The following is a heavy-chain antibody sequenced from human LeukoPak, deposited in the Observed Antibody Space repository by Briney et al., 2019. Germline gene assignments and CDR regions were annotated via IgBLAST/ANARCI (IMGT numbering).Heavy chain of an antibody. Sequence: PSETLSLTCIVSGGSIGSSDYYWGWIRQPPGKGLECIGNIYYTGSTYYNPSLKSRVTISVDTSKNQFSLQLISVTAADTAVYYCARRGAKKNSNYGLLHYWGQGALVTVSS. CDR3: ARRGAKKNSNYGLLHY. J-gene: IGHJ4*02. CDR1: GGSIGSSDYY. V-gene: IGHV4-39*01. D-gene: IGHD4-11*01. CDR2: IYYTGST.